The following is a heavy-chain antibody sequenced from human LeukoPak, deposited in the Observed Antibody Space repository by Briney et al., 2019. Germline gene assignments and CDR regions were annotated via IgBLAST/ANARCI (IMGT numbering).Heavy chain of an antibody. J-gene: IGHJ4*02. CDR1: GYSFSSYY. CDR3: ARRADILTGYSSYDY. V-gene: IGHV5-51*01. D-gene: IGHD3-9*01. CDR2: IDPTDSHT. Sequence: GESLKISCKGSGYSFSSYYIAWVRRMPGKGLDWMGIIDPTDSHTRYSPSFQGHVTISADKSINAAYLQWSSLKASDTATYYCARRADILTGYSSYDYWGQGTLVTVSS.